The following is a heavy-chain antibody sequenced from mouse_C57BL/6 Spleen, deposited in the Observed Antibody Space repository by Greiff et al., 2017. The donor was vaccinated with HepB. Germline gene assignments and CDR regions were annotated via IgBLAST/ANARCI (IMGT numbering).Heavy chain of an antibody. CDR1: GYAFSSSW. CDR3: ARLTGFAY. Sequence: QVQLQQSGPELVKPGASVKISCKASGYAFSSSWMNWVKQRPGKGLEWIGRIYPGDGDTNYNGKFKGKATLTADKSSSTAYMQLSSLTSEYSAVYFCARLTGFAYWGQGTLVTVSA. J-gene: IGHJ3*01. V-gene: IGHV1-82*01. D-gene: IGHD4-1*01. CDR2: IYPGDGDT.